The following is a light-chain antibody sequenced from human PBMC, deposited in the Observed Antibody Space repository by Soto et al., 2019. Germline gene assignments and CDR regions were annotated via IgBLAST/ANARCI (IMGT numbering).Light chain of an antibody. V-gene: IGKV3-11*01. CDR3: QRRGNWPGK. CDR2: DAS. CDR1: QSVSSN. J-gene: IGKJ4*02. Sequence: AAFSKKASQSVSSNLAWYQQKHGQAPRLLIYDASTRATGIPARFSVRGCGTDFSFVISSLDPDEFEVYYCQRRGNWPGKFGGGTKVDIK.